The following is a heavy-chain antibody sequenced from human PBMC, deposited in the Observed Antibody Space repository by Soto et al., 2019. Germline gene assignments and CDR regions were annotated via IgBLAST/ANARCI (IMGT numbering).Heavy chain of an antibody. CDR2: IGTAGDT. CDR1: GFTFSSYD. CDR3: VSAGSSSWPYYYYYYGMDV. Sequence: EVQLVESGGGLVQPGGSLRLSCAASGFTFSSYDMHWVRQATGKGLEWVSAIGTAGDTYYPGSVKGRFTISRENAKNSLYLQMNSLRADDTAVYYCVSAGSSSWPYYYYYYGMDVWGQGTTVTVAS. J-gene: IGHJ6*02. D-gene: IGHD6-13*01. V-gene: IGHV3-13*01.